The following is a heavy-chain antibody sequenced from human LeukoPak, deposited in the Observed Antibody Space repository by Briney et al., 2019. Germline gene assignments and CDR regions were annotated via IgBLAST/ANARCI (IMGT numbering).Heavy chain of an antibody. CDR2: IYHSGST. CDR3: ARRSSGWWFDP. D-gene: IGHD6-25*01. J-gene: IGHJ5*02. V-gene: IGHV4-59*12. Sequence: SETLSLACTVSGGPISSYYWSWIRQPPGKGLEWIGEIYHSGSTNDNPSLKSRVTISVDKAKNQFSLRLTSVTAADTAVYYCARRSSGWWFDPWGQGTLVTVSS. CDR1: GGPISSYY.